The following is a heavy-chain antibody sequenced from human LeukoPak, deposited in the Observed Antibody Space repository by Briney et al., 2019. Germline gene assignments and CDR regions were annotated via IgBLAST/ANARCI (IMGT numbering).Heavy chain of an antibody. CDR3: ATAVAAAGLYNWFDP. V-gene: IGHV1-24*01. CDR2: FDPEDGET. D-gene: IGHD6-13*01. Sequence: ASVKVSCKVSGYTLTELSMHWVRQAPGKRLEWMGGFDPEDGETIYAQKFQGRVTMTEDTSTGTAYMELSSLRSEDTAVYYCATAVAAAGLYNWFDPWGQGTLVTVSS. J-gene: IGHJ5*02. CDR1: GYTLTELS.